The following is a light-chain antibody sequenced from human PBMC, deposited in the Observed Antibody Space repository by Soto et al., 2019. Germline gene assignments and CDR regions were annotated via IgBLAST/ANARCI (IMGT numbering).Light chain of an antibody. CDR3: QHYNSYSEA. CDR2: AAS. Sequence: DFVMTQSPSSLSASVGDRVTITCRASQGIGNDLGWYQQKPGKAPKLLIYAASNLQSGVPSRFSGSGSGTEFTLTISSLQPDDFATYYCQHYNSYSEAFGQGTKVDIK. V-gene: IGKV1-17*01. J-gene: IGKJ1*01. CDR1: QGIGND.